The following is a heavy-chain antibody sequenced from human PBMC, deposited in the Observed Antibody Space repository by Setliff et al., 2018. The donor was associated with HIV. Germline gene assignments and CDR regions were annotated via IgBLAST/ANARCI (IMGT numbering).Heavy chain of an antibody. V-gene: IGHV1-2*02. Sequence: ASVKVSCKASGYTFTSYYVHWVRQAPGQGLEWMGWINGNTGATNYAQRFQGRVTLTRDTSTDTAYMELSSLRSDDTAVYYCATDVGVVTAHNWFDPWGQGTLVTVSS. CDR1: GYTFTSYY. CDR3: ATDVGVVTAHNWFDP. J-gene: IGHJ5*02. D-gene: IGHD2-21*02. CDR2: INGNTGAT.